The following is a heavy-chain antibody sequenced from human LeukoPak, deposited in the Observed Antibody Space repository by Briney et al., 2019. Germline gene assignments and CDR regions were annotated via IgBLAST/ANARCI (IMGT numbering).Heavy chain of an antibody. V-gene: IGHV4-59*08. CDR2: IYYSGST. Sequence: SETLSLTCTVSGSSISSYYWSWIRQPPGKGLEWIGYIYYSGSTNYNPSLKSRVTISVDTSKNQFSLKLSSVTAADTAVYYCARLSYSSGWYYFDYWGQGTLVTVSS. D-gene: IGHD6-19*01. CDR1: GSSISSYY. J-gene: IGHJ4*02. CDR3: ARLSYSSGWYYFDY.